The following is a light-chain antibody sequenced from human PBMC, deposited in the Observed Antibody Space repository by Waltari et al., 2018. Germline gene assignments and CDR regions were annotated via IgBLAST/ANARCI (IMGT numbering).Light chain of an antibody. V-gene: IGKV3-11*01. CDR3: QQRSNWTPHT. CDR2: DAS. CDR1: QSVGSY. Sequence: EIVLTQSPATLSLSPGDTATLSCRASQSVGSYLAWYQQKPGPPPRLLIYDASNRATGVPARFRDSGSGTDFTLTISSLEAEDFAVYYCQQRSNWTPHTFGQGARLEIK. J-gene: IGKJ2*01.